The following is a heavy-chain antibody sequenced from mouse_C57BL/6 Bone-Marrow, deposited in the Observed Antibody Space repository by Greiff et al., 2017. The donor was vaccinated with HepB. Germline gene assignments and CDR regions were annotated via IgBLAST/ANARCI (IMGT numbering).Heavy chain of an antibody. CDR3: TTGGYAMDY. CDR2: IDPENGDT. CDR1: GFNIKDDY. V-gene: IGHV14-4*01. Sequence: EVQLQESGAELVRPGASVKLSCTASGFNIKDDYMHWVKQRPEQGLEWIGWIDPENGDTEYASKFQGKATITADTSSNTAYLQLSSLTSEDTAVYYCTTGGYAMDYWGQGTSVTVSS. J-gene: IGHJ4*01.